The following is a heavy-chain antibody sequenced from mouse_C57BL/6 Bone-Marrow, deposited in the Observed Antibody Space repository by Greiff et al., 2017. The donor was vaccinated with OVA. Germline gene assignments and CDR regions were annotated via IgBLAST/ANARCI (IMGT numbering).Heavy chain of an antibody. CDR3: ARDPGSYAMDY. D-gene: IGHD4-1*01. CDR1: GFTFSDFY. J-gene: IGHJ4*01. CDR2: SRNKANDYTT. V-gene: IGHV7-1*01. Sequence: EVKLVESGGGLVQSGRSLRLSCATSGFTFSDFYMEWVRQAPGKGLEWIAASRNKANDYTTEYSASVKGRFIVSRDTSQSILYLQMNALRAEDTAIYYCARDPGSYAMDYWGQGTSVTVSS.